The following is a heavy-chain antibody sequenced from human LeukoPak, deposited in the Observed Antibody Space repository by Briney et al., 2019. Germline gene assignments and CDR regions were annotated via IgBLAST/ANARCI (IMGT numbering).Heavy chain of an antibody. CDR3: ARRTYGSGSYSPWFDP. D-gene: IGHD3-10*01. CDR2: INHSGST. V-gene: IGHV4-34*01. CDR1: GGSFSGYY. Sequence: SETLSLTCAVYGGSFSGYYWSWIRHPPGKGLEWIGEINHSGSTNYNPSLKSRVTISVDTSKNQFSLKLSSVTAADTAVYYCARRTYGSGSYSPWFDPWGQGTLVTVSS. J-gene: IGHJ5*02.